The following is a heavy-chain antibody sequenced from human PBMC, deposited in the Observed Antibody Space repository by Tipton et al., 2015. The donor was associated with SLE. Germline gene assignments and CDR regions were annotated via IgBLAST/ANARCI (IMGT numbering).Heavy chain of an antibody. CDR1: GFTFSRNS. CDR3: ARSPLGCCSCSSCSFNY. V-gene: IGHV3-21*01. Sequence: GSLRLSCAASGFTFSRNSMDWFRQAPGKGLEWVSSISSSSGSIYYADSVKGRFTISRDNAKNLLYLQMNSLRAEDTAVYYCARSPLGCCSCSSCSFNYWGQGTPVTVAS. J-gene: IGHJ4*02. D-gene: IGHD2-15*01. CDR2: ISSSSGSI.